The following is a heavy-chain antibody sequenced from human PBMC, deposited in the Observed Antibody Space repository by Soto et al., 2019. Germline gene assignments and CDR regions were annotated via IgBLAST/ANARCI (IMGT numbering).Heavy chain of an antibody. J-gene: IGHJ6*02. V-gene: IGHV3-74*01. Sequence: PGWFPRLSCAASVFTLSNFWMHWVRQAPGKGLEWVSRINSDGRSTSYVDSVKGRFTISRDNANNTLYLEMNSLRAEDTAVYFCARGGRYRENYYFGMDVWGQGTTVTVSS. D-gene: IGHD1-26*01. CDR3: ARGGRYRENYYFGMDV. CDR2: INSDGRST. CDR1: VFTLSNFW.